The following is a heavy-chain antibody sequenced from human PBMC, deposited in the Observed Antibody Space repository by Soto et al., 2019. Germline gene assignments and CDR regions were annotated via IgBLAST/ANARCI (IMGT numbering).Heavy chain of an antibody. CDR2: IIPMFGSA. Sequence: ASVKVSCKASGDTFSSYVISWVRQAPGQGLEWMGAIIPMFGSAHYAQKFQGRVTIAADESTNTVYVELSSLKSEDTAVYYCARRSGNGQSLAPFGSWGQGTLVTVSS. J-gene: IGHJ4*02. V-gene: IGHV1-69*13. CDR3: ARRSGNGQSLAPFGS. CDR1: GDTFSSYV. D-gene: IGHD2-8*01.